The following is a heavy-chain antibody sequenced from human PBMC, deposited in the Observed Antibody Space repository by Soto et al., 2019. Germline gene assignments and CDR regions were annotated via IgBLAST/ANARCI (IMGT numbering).Heavy chain of an antibody. Sequence: EVQLVESGGGLVQPGGSLRLSCAASGFTFSDHYMDWVRQAPGKGLEWVGRSKNKADSYTTEYAASVKGRFTISRDGSKNSLFLQKNSLKPEATAVYYCTVWGSGNDFGAAWGQGILVTVSS. CDR1: GFTFSDHY. J-gene: IGHJ4*02. V-gene: IGHV3-72*01. D-gene: IGHD3-10*01. CDR2: SKNKADSYTT. CDR3: TVWGSGNDFGAA.